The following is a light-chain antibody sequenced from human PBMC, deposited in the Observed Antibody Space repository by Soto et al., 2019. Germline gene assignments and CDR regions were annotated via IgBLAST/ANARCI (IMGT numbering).Light chain of an antibody. Sequence: QSALTQPASVSGSPGQSITISCTGTSSDVGGYNYVSWYQQHPGKAPKLMIYEVSNRPSGVSHRFSGSKSGNTASLTISGVQAEEEADYYCSSYTSSSTLYVFGTGTKLTVL. CDR1: SSDVGGYNY. J-gene: IGLJ1*01. CDR3: SSYTSSSTLYV. CDR2: EVS. V-gene: IGLV2-14*01.